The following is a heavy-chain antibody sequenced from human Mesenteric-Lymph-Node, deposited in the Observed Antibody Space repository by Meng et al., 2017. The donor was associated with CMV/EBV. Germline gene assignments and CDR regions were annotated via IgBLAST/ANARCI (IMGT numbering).Heavy chain of an antibody. CDR3: ARGGAYSSSFTFDY. CDR2: IYYSGST. V-gene: IGHV4-59*01. CDR1: GGSISSYY. Sequence: GSLRLSCTVSGGSISSYYWSWIRQPPGKGLEWIGYIYYSGSTNYNPSLKSRVTISVDTSRNQFSLKVTSVTAADTVVYYCARGGAYSSSFTFDYWGQGALVTVSS. D-gene: IGHD6-6*01. J-gene: IGHJ4*02.